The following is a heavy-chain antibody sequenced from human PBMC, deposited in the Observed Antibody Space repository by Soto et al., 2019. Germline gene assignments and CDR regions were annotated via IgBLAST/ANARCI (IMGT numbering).Heavy chain of an antibody. CDR1: GGSISSYY. D-gene: IGHD2-2*01. CDR2: IYYSGST. J-gene: IGHJ4*02. CDR3: ARRYGSTFDY. V-gene: IGHV4-59*08. Sequence: QVPLQESGPGLVKPSETLSLTCTVSGGSISSYYWSWIRQPPGKGLEWIGYIYYSGSTNYNPSLKSRVTIPVDTSKNQFSLKLSSVTAADPAVYYCARRYGSTFDYWGQGTLVTVSS.